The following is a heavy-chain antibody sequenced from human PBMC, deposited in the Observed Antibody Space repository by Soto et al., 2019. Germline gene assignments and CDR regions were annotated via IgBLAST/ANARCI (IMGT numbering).Heavy chain of an antibody. V-gene: IGHV4-34*01. CDR1: GGSFSCYY. D-gene: IGHD6-13*01. CDR3: AAGEASSRNLAPYYLDF. Sequence: SETLSLTCAVYGGSFSCYYWSWIRQPPGKGLEWIGEINHSGSTNYNPSLKSRVTISVDTSKNQFSLKLSSVTAADTAVYFCAAGEASSRNLAPYYLDFWGQGTLVTVSS. CDR2: INHSGST. J-gene: IGHJ4*02.